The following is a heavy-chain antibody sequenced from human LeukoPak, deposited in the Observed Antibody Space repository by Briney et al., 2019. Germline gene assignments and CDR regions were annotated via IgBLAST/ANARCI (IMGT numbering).Heavy chain of an antibody. CDR2: ISYDGSNK. CDR3: AKDLRIVGATTLDY. D-gene: IGHD1-26*01. J-gene: IGHJ4*02. Sequence: GRSLRLSCAASGFTLSSYGMHWVRQAPGKGLEWVAVISYDGSNKYYADSVKGRFTISRDNSKNTLYLQRNSLGAEDTAVYYCAKDLRIVGATTLDYWGQGTLVTVSS. V-gene: IGHV3-30*18. CDR1: GFTLSSYG.